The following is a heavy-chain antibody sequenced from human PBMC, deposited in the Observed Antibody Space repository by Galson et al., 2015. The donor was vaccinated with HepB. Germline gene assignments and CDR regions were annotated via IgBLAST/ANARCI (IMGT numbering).Heavy chain of an antibody. V-gene: IGHV1-46*03. J-gene: IGHJ6*02. CDR1: GYTFTSYY. CDR3: AREWGSMVRGFKDYYGMDV. CDR2: INPSGGST. D-gene: IGHD3-10*01. Sequence: SVTVSCKASGYTFTSYYMHWVRQAPGQGLEWMGIINPSGGSTSYAQKFQGRATMTRDTSTSTVYMELSSLRSEDTAVYYCAREWGSMVRGFKDYYGMDVWGQGTTVTVSS.